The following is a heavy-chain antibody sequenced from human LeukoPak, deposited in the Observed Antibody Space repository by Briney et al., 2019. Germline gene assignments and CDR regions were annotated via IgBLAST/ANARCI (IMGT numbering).Heavy chain of an antibody. CDR2: IYSGGST. CDR1: GFTVSSNY. J-gene: IGHJ4*02. V-gene: IGHV3-66*01. D-gene: IGHD4-17*01. Sequence: GGSLRLSCAASGFTVSSNYMSWVRQAPGKGLEWVSVIYSGGSTYYADSVKGRFTISRDNAKSSLYLQMNSLRAEDTAFYYCARDDGDYAHPVDYWGQGTLVTVSS. CDR3: ARDDGDYAHPVDY.